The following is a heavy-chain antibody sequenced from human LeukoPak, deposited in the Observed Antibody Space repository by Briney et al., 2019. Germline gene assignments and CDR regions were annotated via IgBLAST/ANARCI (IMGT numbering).Heavy chain of an antibody. CDR2: ISYDGSNK. J-gene: IGHJ4*02. Sequence: GRSLRLSCAASGFTFSSYAMHWVRQAPGKGLEWVAVISYDGSNKYYADSVKGRFTISRDNSKNTLYLQMNSLRAEDTAVYYCARDYGDRGYYFDYWGQETRVPVSS. CDR3: ARDYGDRGYYFDY. CDR1: GFTFSSYA. V-gene: IGHV3-30*04. D-gene: IGHD4-17*01.